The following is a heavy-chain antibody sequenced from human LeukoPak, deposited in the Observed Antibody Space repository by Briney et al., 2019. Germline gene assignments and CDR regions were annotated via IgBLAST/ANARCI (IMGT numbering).Heavy chain of an antibody. Sequence: PGGSLRLSCSSAGFTLSRSNMHWVRQTPGKGLEWVAFIRYDGGSEYYAESVRGRFTISRDNNKNTLFLQMKSLRPEDTGLYYCARMTPVAGNSDSWGQGTLVTVSS. J-gene: IGHJ4*02. CDR2: IRYDGGSE. CDR3: ARMTPVAGNSDS. D-gene: IGHD6-19*01. V-gene: IGHV3-30*02. CDR1: GFTLSRSN.